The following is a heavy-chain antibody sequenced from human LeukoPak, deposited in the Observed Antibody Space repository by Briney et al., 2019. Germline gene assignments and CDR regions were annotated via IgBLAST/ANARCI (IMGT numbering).Heavy chain of an antibody. Sequence: GGSLRLSCAASGFIFTNYAMTWVRQAPGKGLDWVSIINGGGGNTYYADSVKGRFTISRDNSKNTVYLQMNSLRAEDTAIYYCAKSRSSSGWYSFDYWGQGTLVTVSS. CDR1: GFIFTNYA. J-gene: IGHJ4*02. V-gene: IGHV3-23*01. CDR3: AKSRSSSGWYSFDY. D-gene: IGHD6-19*01. CDR2: INGGGGNT.